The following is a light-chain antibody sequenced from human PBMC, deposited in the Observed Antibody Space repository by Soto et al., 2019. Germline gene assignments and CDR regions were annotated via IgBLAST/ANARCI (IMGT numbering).Light chain of an antibody. V-gene: IGKV3-11*01. CDR3: PQRNHCPFL. CDR2: DAS. CDR1: QSVSSS. J-gene: IGKJ4*01. Sequence: EIVLTQSPATLSLSPGERATISCRASQSVSSSLAWYQQKPGQAPRLLIYDASNRATAIQNGFRGSGLGTVFPLTLSTLELKDFAFYYGPQRNHCPFLLGGGTKV.